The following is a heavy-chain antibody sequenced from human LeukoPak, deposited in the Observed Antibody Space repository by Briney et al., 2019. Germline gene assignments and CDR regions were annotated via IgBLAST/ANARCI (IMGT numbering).Heavy chain of an antibody. CDR3: AREGLCSSTSCSSAEYFQH. D-gene: IGHD2-2*01. CDR1: GYTFTGYY. J-gene: IGHJ1*01. Sequence: ASVKVSCMASGYTFTGYYMHWVRQAPGQGLEWMGWINPNSGGTNYAQKFQGRVTMTRDTSISTAYMELSRLRSDDTAVYYCAREGLCSSTSCSSAEYFQHWGQGTLVTVSS. CDR2: INPNSGGT. V-gene: IGHV1-2*02.